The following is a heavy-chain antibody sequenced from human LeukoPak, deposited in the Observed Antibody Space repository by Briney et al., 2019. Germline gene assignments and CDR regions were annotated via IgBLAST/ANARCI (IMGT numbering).Heavy chain of an antibody. CDR1: GYTFTSYY. J-gene: IGHJ5*02. Sequence: ASVKVSCKASGYTFTSYYMHWVRQAPGQGLEWMGIINPSGGSTNYAQKFQGRVTITADESTSTAYMELSSLRSEDTAVYYCARDAAGMTTVTTSDSVWFDPWGQGTLVTVSS. D-gene: IGHD4-17*01. V-gene: IGHV1-46*01. CDR2: INPSGGST. CDR3: ARDAAGMTTVTTSDSVWFDP.